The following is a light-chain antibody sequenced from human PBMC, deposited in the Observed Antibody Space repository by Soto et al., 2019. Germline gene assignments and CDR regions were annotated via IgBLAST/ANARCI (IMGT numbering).Light chain of an antibody. CDR2: AAS. CDR1: QSISSY. V-gene: IGKV1-39*01. Sequence: DIQMTQSPSSLSASVGDRVTITCRASQSISSYLNWYQQKPGKAPKLLIYAASSLQSGVPSRFSGSRSGTDFTLTISSLQPEDFATYYCQQSYSTLTLTFGQGTKVEIK. CDR3: QQSYSTLTLT. J-gene: IGKJ1*01.